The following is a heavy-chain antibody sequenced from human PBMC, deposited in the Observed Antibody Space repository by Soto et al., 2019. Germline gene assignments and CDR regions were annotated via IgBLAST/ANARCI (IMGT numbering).Heavy chain of an antibody. V-gene: IGHV1-2*02. Sequence: ASVKVSCKASGYTFTGYYVHWVREAPGQGLEWMGWINPETGGTSYAQKFQGRVTLSRDTSINTAYLELSRLRFDDAAVYFCAKERYQVISDGMDVWGQGTTVTVSS. CDR3: AKERYQVISDGMDV. CDR2: INPETGGT. D-gene: IGHD2-2*01. CDR1: GYTFTGYY. J-gene: IGHJ6*02.